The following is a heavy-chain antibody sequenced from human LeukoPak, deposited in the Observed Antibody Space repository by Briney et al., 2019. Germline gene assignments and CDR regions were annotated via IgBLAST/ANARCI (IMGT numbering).Heavy chain of an antibody. CDR2: INTNTGNP. D-gene: IGHD3-22*01. V-gene: IGHV7-4-1*02. CDR1: GYTFTSHA. Sequence: ASVKVSCKASGYTFTSHAMNWVRQAPGQGLEWMGWINTNTGNPTYAQGFTGRFVFSLDTSVSTAYLQISSLKAEDTAVYYCSREIVVTRFDYWGQGTLVTVSS. J-gene: IGHJ4*02. CDR3: SREIVVTRFDY.